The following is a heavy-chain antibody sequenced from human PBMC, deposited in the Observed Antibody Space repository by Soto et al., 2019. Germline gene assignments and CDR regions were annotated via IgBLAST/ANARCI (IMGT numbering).Heavy chain of an antibody. CDR3: ARESPIAVAYGPTGFDY. V-gene: IGHV4-39*02. J-gene: IGHJ4*02. CDR1: GGSISSSSYY. CDR2: IYYSGST. D-gene: IGHD6-19*01. Sequence: SETLSLTCTVSGGSISSSSYYWGWIRQPPGKGLEWIGSIYYSGSTYYNPSLKSRVTISVDTSKNQFSLKLSSVTAADTAVYYCARESPIAVAYGPTGFDYWGQGTLVTVSS.